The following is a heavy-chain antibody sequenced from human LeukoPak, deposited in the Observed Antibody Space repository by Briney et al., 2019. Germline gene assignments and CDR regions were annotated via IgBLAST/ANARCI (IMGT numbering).Heavy chain of an antibody. Sequence: PGGSLRLSCAASGFTFSSYWRHWVRQAPGKGLVWVSRINSDGSSTSYADSVKGRFTISRDNAKNTLYLQMNSLRAEDTAVYYCARVYYDFWSGYSHCFDYWGQGTLVTVSS. V-gene: IGHV3-74*01. CDR2: INSDGSST. CDR1: GFTFSSYW. D-gene: IGHD3-3*01. CDR3: ARVYYDFWSGYSHCFDY. J-gene: IGHJ4*02.